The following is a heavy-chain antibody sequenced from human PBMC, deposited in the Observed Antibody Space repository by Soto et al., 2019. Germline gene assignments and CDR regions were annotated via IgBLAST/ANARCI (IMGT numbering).Heavy chain of an antibody. J-gene: IGHJ6*02. V-gene: IGHV3-43D*03. Sequence: GGSLRLSCAASGFTFDDYAMHWVRQAPGKGLEWVSLISWDGGSTYYADSVKGRFTISRDNSKNSLYLQMNSLRAEDTALYYCAKDIRAAAGIPYYYYYGMDVWGQGTTVTVSS. D-gene: IGHD6-13*01. CDR2: ISWDGGST. CDR3: AKDIRAAAGIPYYYYYGMDV. CDR1: GFTFDDYA.